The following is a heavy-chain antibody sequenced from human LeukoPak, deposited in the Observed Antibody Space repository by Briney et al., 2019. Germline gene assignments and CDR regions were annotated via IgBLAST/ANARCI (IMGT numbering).Heavy chain of an antibody. J-gene: IGHJ3*01. Sequence: QSGGSLRLSCAASGFTFSNHPMHWVRQTPGKRLEYVSAISPRGDGTWYADSVKGRFTISRDNSKNTMYLQMGSLRPEDMGVYYCARAFRPASDPHDFYDFWGRGTTVTVSS. D-gene: IGHD3/OR15-3a*01. V-gene: IGHV3-64*02. CDR1: GFTFSNHP. CDR2: ISPRGDGT. CDR3: ARAFRPASDPHDFYDF.